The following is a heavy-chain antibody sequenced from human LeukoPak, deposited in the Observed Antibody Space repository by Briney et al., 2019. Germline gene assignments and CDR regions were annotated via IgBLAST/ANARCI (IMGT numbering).Heavy chain of an antibody. J-gene: IGHJ4*02. CDR2: IYSGDSHT. Sequence: GESLKISCKGSGYSFTYWIGWVRQMPGKGLEWMGIIYSGDSHTKYSPSFQGRVAISADKSISTAYLQWSSLEASDTAMYYCASARHGDYVWDYWGQGTLVTVSS. D-gene: IGHD4-17*01. V-gene: IGHV5-51*01. CDR1: GYSFTYW. CDR3: ASARHGDYVWDY.